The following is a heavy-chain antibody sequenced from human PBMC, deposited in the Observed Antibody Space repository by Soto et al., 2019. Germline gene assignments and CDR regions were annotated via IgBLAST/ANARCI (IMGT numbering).Heavy chain of an antibody. CDR2: IYYSGST. J-gene: IGHJ3*02. CDR3: ARVAYYDFWSGYPDAFDI. V-gene: IGHV4-59*01. D-gene: IGHD3-3*01. Sequence: SETLSLTCSVSGGSISSYYWRWSRHPPGKGLEWIGYIYYSGSTNYNPSLKSRVTISVDTSKNQFSMKLSSVTAADTAVYYCARVAYYDFWSGYPDAFDIWGQGTMVTVS. CDR1: GGSISSYY.